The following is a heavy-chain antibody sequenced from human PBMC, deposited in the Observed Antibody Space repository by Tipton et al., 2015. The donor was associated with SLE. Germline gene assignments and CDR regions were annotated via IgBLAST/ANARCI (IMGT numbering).Heavy chain of an antibody. J-gene: IGHJ4*02. D-gene: IGHD6-13*01. Sequence: TLSLTCAVYGGSFSGYYWSWIRQPPGKGLEWIGEINHSGSTNYNPSLKSRVTISVDTSKNQFSLKLSSVTAADTAVYYCARERLLGYSSSWYFDYWGQGTLVTVSS. V-gene: IGHV4-34*01. CDR2: INHSGST. CDR1: GGSFSGYY. CDR3: ARERLLGYSSSWYFDY.